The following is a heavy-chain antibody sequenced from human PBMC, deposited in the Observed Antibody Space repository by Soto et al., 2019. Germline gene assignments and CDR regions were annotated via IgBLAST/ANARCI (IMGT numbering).Heavy chain of an antibody. CDR3: TPHSSSWSDPQQYYYYGMDA. CDR1: GFTFNNYG. D-gene: IGHD6-13*01. CDR2: IWYDGSHK. J-gene: IGHJ6*02. V-gene: IGHV3-33*01. Sequence: PGGSLRLSCAASGFTFNNYGMHWVRQAPGKGLEWVAVIWYDGSHKYYGDSVEGRFTIPRDNSKNTLYLQMNSLRAEDTAVYYCTPHSSSWSDPQQYYYYGMDAWGQGTTVTVSS.